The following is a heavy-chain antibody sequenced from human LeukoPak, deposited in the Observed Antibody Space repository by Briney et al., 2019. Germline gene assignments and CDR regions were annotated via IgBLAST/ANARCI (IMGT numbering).Heavy chain of an antibody. J-gene: IGHJ3*02. CDR1: GFTFSDYY. CDR3: AKDINDFWSNGAFDI. V-gene: IGHV3-11*01. D-gene: IGHD3-3*01. Sequence: GGSLRLSCAASGFTFSDYYMSWIRQAPGKGLEWVSYISSSGSTIYYADSVKGRFTISRDNAKNSLYLQMNSLRAEDMALYYCAKDINDFWSNGAFDIWGQGTMVTVSS. CDR2: ISSSGSTI.